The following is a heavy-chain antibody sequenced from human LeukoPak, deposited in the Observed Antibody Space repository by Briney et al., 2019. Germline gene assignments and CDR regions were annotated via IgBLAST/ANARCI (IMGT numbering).Heavy chain of an antibody. Sequence: PGGSLRLSCAASGFSFGSYWMHWVRQAPGKGPVWVSRINSDGSSTTYADSVKGRFTISRDNAKNSLYLQMNSLRAEDTAVYYCAREGGTGGYFDYWGQGTLVTVSS. J-gene: IGHJ4*02. CDR2: INSDGSST. CDR3: AREGGTGGYFDY. V-gene: IGHV3-74*01. D-gene: IGHD2-15*01. CDR1: GFSFGSYW.